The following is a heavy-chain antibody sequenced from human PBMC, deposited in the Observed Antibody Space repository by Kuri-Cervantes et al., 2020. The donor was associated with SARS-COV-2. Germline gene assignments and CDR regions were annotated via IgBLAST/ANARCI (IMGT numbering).Heavy chain of an antibody. CDR3: TTDRSSGWPFDY. D-gene: IGHD6-19*01. Sequence: SVKVSCKASGGTFSGYAISWVRQAPGQGLEWMGGIIPIFGTANYAQKFQGRVSITTDESTSTAYMELSRLRSEDTAVYYCTTDRSSGWPFDYWGQGTLVTVSS. CDR1: GGTFSGYA. CDR2: IIPIFGTA. J-gene: IGHJ4*02. V-gene: IGHV1-69*05.